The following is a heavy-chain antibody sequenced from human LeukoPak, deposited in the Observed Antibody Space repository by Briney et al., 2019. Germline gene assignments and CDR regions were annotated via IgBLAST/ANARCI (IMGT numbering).Heavy chain of an antibody. V-gene: IGHV3-15*01. D-gene: IGHD1-26*01. Sequence: GGNLSLSCAASGFTFNNTWMSRDRQAPGQGREWGGRIKSKTDGGTTDYAAPVKGRFTISRDDSKNTLYLQMNSLKTEDTAVYYCTTDEWELHFDYWGQGTLVTVSS. J-gene: IGHJ4*02. CDR2: IKSKTDGGTT. CDR1: GFTFNNTW. CDR3: TTDEWELHFDY.